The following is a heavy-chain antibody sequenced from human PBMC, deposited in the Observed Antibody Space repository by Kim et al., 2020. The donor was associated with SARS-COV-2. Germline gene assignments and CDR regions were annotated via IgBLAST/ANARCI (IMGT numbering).Heavy chain of an antibody. V-gene: IGHV3-11*03. CDR2: T. Sequence: TNNADSLKGRINLSRDNAKNSLYLQMNSLRAEDTAVYYCAKMAGPYYFDYWGQGTLVTVSS. J-gene: IGHJ4*02. D-gene: IGHD6-19*01. CDR3: AKMAGPYYFDY.